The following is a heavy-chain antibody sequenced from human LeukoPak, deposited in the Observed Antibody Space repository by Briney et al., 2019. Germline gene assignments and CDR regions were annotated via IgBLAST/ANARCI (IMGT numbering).Heavy chain of an antibody. Sequence: GGSLRLSCAASGFTFSSYEMNWVRQAPGKGLEWVSYISSSGSTIYYADSVKGRFTISRDNAKNSLYLQMNSLRAEDTAVYYCARDMVVRGVIISYGMDAWGQGTTVTVSS. J-gene: IGHJ6*02. CDR3: ARDMVVRGVIISYGMDA. CDR2: ISSSGSTI. CDR1: GFTFSSYE. V-gene: IGHV3-48*03. D-gene: IGHD3-10*01.